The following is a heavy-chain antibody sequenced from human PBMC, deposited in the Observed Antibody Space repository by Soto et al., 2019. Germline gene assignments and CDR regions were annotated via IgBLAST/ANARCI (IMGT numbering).Heavy chain of an antibody. CDR3: ASVNYDILTGYYHRWFDP. CDR2: IIPIFGTA. D-gene: IGHD3-9*01. Sequence: QVQLVQSGAEVKKPGSSVKVSCKASGGTFSSYAISWVRQAPGQGLEGMGGIIPIFGTANYAQKFQGRVTTTADESTSTAYMELSSLRAEDTAVYYCASVNYDILTGYYHRWFDPWGQGTLVTVSS. CDR1: GGTFSSYA. V-gene: IGHV1-69*01. J-gene: IGHJ5*02.